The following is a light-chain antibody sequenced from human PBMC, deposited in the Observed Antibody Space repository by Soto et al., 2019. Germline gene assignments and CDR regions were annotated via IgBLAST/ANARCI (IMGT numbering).Light chain of an antibody. Sequence: EIVMTQSPATLSVSPGETATLSCRASQNIGGTLAWYQQRPGQAPRLLFYGASTRATGIPARFSGSGSGTEFTLTISSLQSEDFAVYYFQQFHNWPPITFGGGPKVEI. CDR3: QQFHNWPPIT. CDR1: QNIGGT. J-gene: IGKJ4*01. CDR2: GAS. V-gene: IGKV3-15*01.